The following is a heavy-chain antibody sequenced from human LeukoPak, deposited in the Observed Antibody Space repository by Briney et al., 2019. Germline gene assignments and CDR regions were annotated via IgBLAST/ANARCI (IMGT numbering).Heavy chain of an antibody. CDR1: GGSISSYY. CDR2: IYYSGST. CDR3: ARAHNTIFGVAEYFQH. J-gene: IGHJ1*01. V-gene: IGHV4-59*08. Sequence: ASETLSLTCTVSGGSISSYYWSWIRQPPGKGLEWIGYIYYSGSTNYNPSLKSRVTISVDTSKNQFSLKLSSVTAADTAVYYCARAHNTIFGVAEYFQHWGQGTLVTVSS. D-gene: IGHD3-3*01.